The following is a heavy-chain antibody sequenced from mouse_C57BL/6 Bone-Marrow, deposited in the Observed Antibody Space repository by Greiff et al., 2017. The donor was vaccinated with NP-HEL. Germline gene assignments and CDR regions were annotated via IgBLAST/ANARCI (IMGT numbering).Heavy chain of an antibody. CDR3: ARSGPYFDY. D-gene: IGHD3-1*01. V-gene: IGHV1-63*01. CDR2: IYPGGGYT. CDR1: GYTFTNYW. J-gene: IGHJ2*01. Sequence: VKLMESGAELVRPGTSVKMSCKASGYTFTNYWIGWAKQRPGHGLEWIGDIYPGGGYTNYNEKFKGKATLTADKSSSTAYMQFSSLTSEDSAIYYCARSGPYFDYWGQGTTLTVSS.